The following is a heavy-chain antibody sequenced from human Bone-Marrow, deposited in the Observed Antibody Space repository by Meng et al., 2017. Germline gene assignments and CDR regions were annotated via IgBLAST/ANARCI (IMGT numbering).Heavy chain of an antibody. CDR2: IYYSGST. J-gene: IGHJ4*02. CDR1: GGSISSSSYY. CDR3: ARNFDWGFDY. Sequence: QLKLQESGPGLVKPSETLSLTCTVSGGSISSSSYYWGWIRQPPGKGLEWIGSIYYSGSTYYNPSLKSRVTISVDTSKNQFSLKLSSVTAADTAVYYCARNFDWGFDYWGQGTLVTVSS. D-gene: IGHD3-9*01. V-gene: IGHV4-39*01.